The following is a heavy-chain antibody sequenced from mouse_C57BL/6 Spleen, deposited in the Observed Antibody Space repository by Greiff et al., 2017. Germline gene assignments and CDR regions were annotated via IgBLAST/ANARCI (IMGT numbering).Heavy chain of an antibody. CDR2: ISSGSSTI. J-gene: IGHJ3*01. CDR1: GFTFSDYG. CDR3: AREGLPAWFAY. V-gene: IGHV5-17*01. Sequence: EVQRVESGGGLVKPGGSLKLSCAASGFTFSDYGMHWVRQAPEKGLEWVAYISSGSSTIYYADTVKGRFTISRDNAKNTLFLQMTSLRSEDTAMYYCAREGLPAWFAYWGQGTLVTVSA. D-gene: IGHD2-4*01.